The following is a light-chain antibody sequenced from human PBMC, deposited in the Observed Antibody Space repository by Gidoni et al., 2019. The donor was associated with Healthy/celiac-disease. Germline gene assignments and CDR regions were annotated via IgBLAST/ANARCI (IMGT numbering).Light chain of an antibody. Sequence: IQMTQSPSTLSASVGDRVTITCRASQSISSWLAWYQQKPGKAPKLLIYKASSLESGVPSRFSGSGSGTEFTLTISRLQPDDFATYYCQQYNSYSEYTFGQGTKLEIK. V-gene: IGKV1-5*03. CDR2: KAS. J-gene: IGKJ2*01. CDR1: QSISSW. CDR3: QQYNSYSEYT.